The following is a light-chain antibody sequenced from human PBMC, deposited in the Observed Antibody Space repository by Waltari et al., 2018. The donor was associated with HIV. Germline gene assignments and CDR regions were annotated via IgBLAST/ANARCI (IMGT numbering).Light chain of an antibody. J-gene: IGKJ2*01. V-gene: IGKV4-1*01. CDR2: WAA. Sequence: DIVMTQSPDSLAVSLGERATFKCKSSQPVLYTANSRDSIAWYQQKPGQPPKLLISWAAARESGVPDRFTGSVSGTDFTLTINSLQAEDVAVYYCQQVYSFPFTFGQGTKRAI. CDR1: QPVLYTANSRDS. CDR3: QQVYSFPFT.